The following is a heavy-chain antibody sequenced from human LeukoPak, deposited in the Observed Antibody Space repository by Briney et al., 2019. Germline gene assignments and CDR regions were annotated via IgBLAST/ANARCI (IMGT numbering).Heavy chain of an antibody. V-gene: IGHV3-33*06. D-gene: IGHD3-16*01. CDR2: IWYDGSNK. J-gene: IGHJ2*01. Sequence: QPGRSLRLSCAASGFTFSSYGMHWVRQAPGKGLEWVAVIWYDGSNKYYADSVKGRFTISRDNSKNTLYLQMNSLRAEDTAVYYCAKDSWGPRHFDLWGRGTLVTVSS. CDR3: AKDSWGPRHFDL. CDR1: GFTFSSYG.